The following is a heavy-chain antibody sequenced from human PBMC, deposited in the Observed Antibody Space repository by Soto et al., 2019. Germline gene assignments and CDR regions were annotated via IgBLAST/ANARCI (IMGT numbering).Heavy chain of an antibody. CDR3: ARLQSGPEDGMDV. J-gene: IGHJ6*02. CDR1: GFTFSSYW. V-gene: IGHV3-7*01. D-gene: IGHD3-3*01. Sequence: EVQLVESGGGLVQPGGSLRLSCAASGFTFSSYWMSWVRQAPGKGLEWVANIKQDGSEKYYVDSVKGRFTISRDNAKNSLYLQMNSLRAEDTAVXXCARLQSGPEDGMDVWGQGTTVTVSS. CDR2: IKQDGSEK.